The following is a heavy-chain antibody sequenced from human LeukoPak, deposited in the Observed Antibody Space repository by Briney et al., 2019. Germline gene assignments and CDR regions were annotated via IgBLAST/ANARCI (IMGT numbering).Heavy chain of an antibody. D-gene: IGHD4-17*01. J-gene: IGHJ4*02. Sequence: SETLSLTCAVYGGSFSSYYWSWIRQPPGKGLEWIGEINHSGSTKYYPSFKSRVTISVATSKDQSTLKLSSVTAADTAVYYCANGSEAYGDHPIYYDYWGQGTLVTVSS. CDR3: ANGSEAYGDHPIYYDY. CDR1: GGSFSSYY. V-gene: IGHV4-34*01. CDR2: INHSGST.